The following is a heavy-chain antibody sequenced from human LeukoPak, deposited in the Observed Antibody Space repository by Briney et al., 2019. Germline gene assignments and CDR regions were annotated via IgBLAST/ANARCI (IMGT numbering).Heavy chain of an antibody. J-gene: IGHJ4*02. V-gene: IGHV4-34*01. Sequence: SETLSLTCAVYGGSFSGYYWSWIRQPPGKGLEWIGEINHSGSTNYNPSLKSRVTMSVDTSKNQFSLKLSSVTAADTAVYYCARGKAAKAARPLFDYWGQGTLVTVSS. D-gene: IGHD6-6*01. CDR1: GGSFSGYY. CDR3: ARGKAAKAARPLFDY. CDR2: INHSGST.